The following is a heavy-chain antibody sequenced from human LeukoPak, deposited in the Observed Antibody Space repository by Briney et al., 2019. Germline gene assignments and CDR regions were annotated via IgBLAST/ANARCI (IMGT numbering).Heavy chain of an antibody. CDR1: GYTLTELS. CDR3: ATDGVVVPQGGLDY. J-gene: IGHJ4*02. Sequence: ASVKVSCKVSGYTLTELSMHWVRQAPAKGFEWMGGFDPEDGETIYAHKFQGRVTMTEDTSTDTDYMELSRLRSEDTAVYYCATDGVVVPQGGLDYWGQGTLVTVSS. CDR2: FDPEDGET. V-gene: IGHV1-24*01. D-gene: IGHD2-21*01.